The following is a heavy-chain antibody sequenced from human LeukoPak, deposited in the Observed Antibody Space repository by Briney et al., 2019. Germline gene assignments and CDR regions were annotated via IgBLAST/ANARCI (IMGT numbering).Heavy chain of an antibody. J-gene: IGHJ3*02. CDR2: IYYSGST. CDR1: GGSIRSSSYY. V-gene: IGHV4-61*01. CDR3: ARDRNSRDDAFDI. D-gene: IGHD1-14*01. Sequence: PSETLSLTXTVSGGSIRSSSYYWSWIRQPPGKGLEWIGYIYYSGSTNYNPSLKSRVTISVDTSKNQFSLKLSSVTAADTAVYYCARDRNSRDDAFDIWGQGTMVTVSS.